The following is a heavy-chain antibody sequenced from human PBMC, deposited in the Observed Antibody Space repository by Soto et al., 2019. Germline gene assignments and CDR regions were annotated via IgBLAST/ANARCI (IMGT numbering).Heavy chain of an antibody. CDR1: GGSISSGGYY. D-gene: IGHD2-21*02. J-gene: IGHJ6*02. V-gene: IGHV4-31*03. Sequence: QVQLQESGPGLVKPSQTLSLTCTVSGGSISSGGYYWTWIRQHPGKGLEWIGYIYYSGSTYYNPSLKSRVTMSVDTSKIQFSLQLSSVTAADTSVYYCARVCGGDCHYGMDVWGQGTTVTVSS. CDR2: IYYSGST. CDR3: ARVCGGDCHYGMDV.